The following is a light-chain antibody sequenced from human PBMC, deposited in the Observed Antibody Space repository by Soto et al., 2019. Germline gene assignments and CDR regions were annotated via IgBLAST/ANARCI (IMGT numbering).Light chain of an antibody. V-gene: IGKV1-39*01. J-gene: IGKJ2*02. CDR1: QSISTC. CDR3: QQSYSTPRT. Sequence: DIQMTQSPSSLYAAVGDRVTITCRASQSISTCLNWYQQKVGKAPKLLIYAASSLHRGIPSRFSGSGSGTDFTLTISSLQSEDFATYYCQQSYSTPRTFGQGTKLEIK. CDR2: AAS.